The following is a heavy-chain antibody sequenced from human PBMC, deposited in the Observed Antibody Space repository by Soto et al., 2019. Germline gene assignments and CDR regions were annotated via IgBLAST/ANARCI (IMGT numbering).Heavy chain of an antibody. D-gene: IGHD2-15*01. J-gene: IGHJ5*02. V-gene: IGHV6-1*01. CDR1: GDSVSSNSAA. Sequence: PXQALSLPSAISGDSVSSNSAACNLIRHSPSRGLEWLGRAYYRSKWYNDYAVSVKSRITINPDTSKNQFSLQLNSVTPEDTAVYYCARDYCSGGSCYSAWFDPWGQGTLVTVSS. CDR2: AYYRSKWYN. CDR3: ARDYCSGGSCYSAWFDP.